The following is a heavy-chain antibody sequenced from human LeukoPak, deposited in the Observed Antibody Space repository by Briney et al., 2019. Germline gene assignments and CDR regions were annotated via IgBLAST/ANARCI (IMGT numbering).Heavy chain of an antibody. Sequence: GASLRLSCAASGFTFDDYAMHWVRQAPGKGLEWVSGISWNSGSIGYADSVKGRFTISRDNAKNSLYLQMNSLRAEDTALYYCAKDGRRYCSGGSCFVDYWGQGTLATVSS. CDR3: AKDGRRYCSGGSCFVDY. CDR1: GFTFDDYA. D-gene: IGHD2-15*01. CDR2: ISWNSGSI. J-gene: IGHJ4*02. V-gene: IGHV3-9*01.